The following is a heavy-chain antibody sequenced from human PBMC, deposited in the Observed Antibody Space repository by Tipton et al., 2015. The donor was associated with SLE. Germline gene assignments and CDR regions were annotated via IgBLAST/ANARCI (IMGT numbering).Heavy chain of an antibody. CDR3: ASGILTGNAAFDI. J-gene: IGHJ3*02. Sequence: TLSLTCVVYGGSFSGYYGSWIRQPPGKGLEWIGEIIYGGSTNYNPALKSRVTISVDTSQNQISLKVKSVTAADTAAYYCASGILTGNAAFDIWGPGTMVTVS. CDR1: GGSFSGYY. V-gene: IGHV4-34*12. CDR2: IIYGGST. D-gene: IGHD3-9*01.